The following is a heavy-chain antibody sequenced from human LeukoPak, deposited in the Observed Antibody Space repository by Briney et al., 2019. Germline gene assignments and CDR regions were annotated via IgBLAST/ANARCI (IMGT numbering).Heavy chain of an antibody. CDR1: GGSFSGYY. Sequence: SETLSLTCAVYGGSFSGYYWSWIRRPPGKGLEWIGEINHSGSTNYNPSLKSRVTISVDTSKNQFSLKLSSVTAADTAVYYCARGRSIFGVVIKEGPGMDVWGQGTTVTVSS. D-gene: IGHD3-3*01. J-gene: IGHJ6*02. V-gene: IGHV4-34*01. CDR3: ARGRSIFGVVIKEGPGMDV. CDR2: INHSGST.